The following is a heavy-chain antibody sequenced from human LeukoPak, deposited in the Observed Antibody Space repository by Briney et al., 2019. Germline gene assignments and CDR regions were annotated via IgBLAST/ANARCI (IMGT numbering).Heavy chain of an antibody. CDR2: IKSKSAGGTI. J-gene: IGHJ4*02. CDR1: GFTFTSAW. CDR3: TTDAGYDSRWYNW. D-gene: IGHD1-20*01. V-gene: IGHV3-15*01. Sequence: GGSLRLSCAASGFTFTSAWMSWVSQAPGKGLEWVGRIKSKSAGGTIDYASPVKGRFIISRDNSKTTLYLQINSLKTEDTAVYYCTTDAGYDSRWYNWWGQGTLVTVSS.